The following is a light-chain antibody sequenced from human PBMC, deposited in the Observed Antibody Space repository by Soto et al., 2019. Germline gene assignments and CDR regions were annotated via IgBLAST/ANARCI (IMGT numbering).Light chain of an antibody. V-gene: IGKV3-20*01. J-gene: IGKJ4*01. CDR3: QQYGSAPLT. CDR2: GAS. CDR1: QSVSSSY. Sequence: EIVLTQSPGTLSLSPGERATLSCRASQSVSSSYLAWYQQKPGQAPRLLTYGASSRATGIPDRFSGSGSGTDVTLTIRRLEREDFAVYYCQQYGSAPLTFGGGTKVEIK.